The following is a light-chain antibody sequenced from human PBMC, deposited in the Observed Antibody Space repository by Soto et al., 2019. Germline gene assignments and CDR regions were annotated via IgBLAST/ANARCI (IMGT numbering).Light chain of an antibody. CDR2: GNS. J-gene: IGLJ2*01. Sequence: QSVLTQPPSVSGAPGQRVTISCTGSSSNIGAGYDVQWYQQLLGTAPKLIIYGNSNRPSGVPDRFSGSKSGTSASLAISGLEAEDEADYYCQADDSSLSGPVVVFGGGTKLTVL. CDR1: SSNIGAGYD. CDR3: QADDSSLSGPVVV. V-gene: IGLV1-40*01.